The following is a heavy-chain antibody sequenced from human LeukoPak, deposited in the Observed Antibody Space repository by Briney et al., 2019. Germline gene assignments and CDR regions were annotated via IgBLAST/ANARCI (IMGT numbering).Heavy chain of an antibody. J-gene: IGHJ6*03. Sequence: PSETLSLTCTVSGGSISSYYWSWIRQTPGKGLEWIWYIYYSGSTNFNPSLKSRVTISVDTSKNQFSLKMSSVTAADTAVYFCARGGPPGYYYDYYMDVWGKGTTVTISS. CDR3: ARGGPPGYYYDYYMDV. V-gene: IGHV4-59*01. CDR2: IYYSGST. CDR1: GGSISSYY.